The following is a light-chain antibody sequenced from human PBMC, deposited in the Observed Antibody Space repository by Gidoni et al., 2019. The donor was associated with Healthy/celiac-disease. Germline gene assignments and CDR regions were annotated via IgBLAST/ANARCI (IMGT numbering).Light chain of an antibody. CDR1: QSISSY. J-gene: IGKJ1*01. V-gene: IGKV1-39*01. CDR2: AAS. CDR3: QQSYSTPRT. Sequence: RVTITCRASQSISSYLNWYQQKPGKAPKLLIYAASSLQSGVPSRFSGSGSGTDFTLTISSLQPEDFATYSCQQSYSTPRTFGQGTKVEIK.